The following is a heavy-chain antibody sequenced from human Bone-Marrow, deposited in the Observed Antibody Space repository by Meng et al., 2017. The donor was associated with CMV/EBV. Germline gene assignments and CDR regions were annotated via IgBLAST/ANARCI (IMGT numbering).Heavy chain of an antibody. CDR3: TTLLEWSRRYYGMDV. V-gene: IGHV3-73*01. D-gene: IGHD3-3*01. CDR2: IRSKANSYAT. CDR1: GFTFSGSA. J-gene: IGHJ6*02. Sequence: GGSLRLSCAASGFTFSGSAMHWVRQASGKGLEWVGRIRSKANSYATAYAASVKGRFTISRDDSKNTAYLQMNSLKTEDTAVYYCTTLLEWSRRYYGMDVWGQGTTVTVSS.